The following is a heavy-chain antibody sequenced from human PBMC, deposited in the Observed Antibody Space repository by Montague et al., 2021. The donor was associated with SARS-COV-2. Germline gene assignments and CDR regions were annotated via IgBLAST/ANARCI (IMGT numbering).Heavy chain of an antibody. CDR3: ARGVASSEGNWFDP. CDR2: IYYTGST. CDR1: GVSISSYY. V-gene: IGHV4-59*01. J-gene: IGHJ5*02. D-gene: IGHD6-13*01. Sequence: SETLSLTCTVSGVSISSYYWIWIRQPPGKGLEWIGYIYYTGSTNCNPSLKSRVTISVDTSKNQFSLKLSSVTAADTAVYYCARGVASSEGNWFDPWGQGTLVTVSS.